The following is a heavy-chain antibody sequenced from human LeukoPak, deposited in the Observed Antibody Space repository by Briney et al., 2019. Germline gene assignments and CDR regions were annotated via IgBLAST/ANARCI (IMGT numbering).Heavy chain of an antibody. V-gene: IGHV4-4*02. CDR2: IYHSGST. CDR3: ARANYYDSSGYYYYYYYYMDV. Sequence: SETLSLTCAVSGGSNSSSNWWSWVRQPPGKGLEWIGEIYHSGSTNYNPSLKSRVTISVDKSKNQFSLKLSSVTAADTAVYYCARANYYDSSGYYYYYYYYMDVWGKGTTVTVSS. J-gene: IGHJ6*03. CDR1: GGSNSSSNW. D-gene: IGHD3-22*01.